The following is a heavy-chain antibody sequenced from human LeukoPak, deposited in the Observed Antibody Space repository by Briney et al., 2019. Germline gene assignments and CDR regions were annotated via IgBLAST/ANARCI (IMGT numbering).Heavy chain of an antibody. J-gene: IGHJ3*01. V-gene: IGHV4-59*08. CDR3: ASFPNTLDAFDV. Sequence: SETRSLTCSVSGGSMSDYYWSWIRQPPGKGLEWIAYIFYSGSTNYNPSLKSRVTVSVDTSKKQFSLKMRSVTAADTAVYYCASFPNTLDAFDVWGQGTMVTVSS. CDR1: GGSMSDYY. CDR2: IFYSGST. D-gene: IGHD1/OR15-1a*01.